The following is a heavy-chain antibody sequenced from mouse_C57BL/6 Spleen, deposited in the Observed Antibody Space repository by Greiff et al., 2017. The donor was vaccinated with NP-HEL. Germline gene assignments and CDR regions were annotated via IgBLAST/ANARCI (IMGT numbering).Heavy chain of an antibody. CDR2: IYPGSGST. Sequence: VQLQQSGAELVKPGASVKMSCKASGYTFTSYWITWVKQRPGQGLEWIGDIYPGSGSTNYNEKFKSKATLTVDTSSSTAYMQLSSLTSEDSAVYYCARSDYGSSPSYAMDYWGQGTSVTVSS. D-gene: IGHD1-1*01. CDR1: GYTFTSYW. V-gene: IGHV1-55*01. CDR3: ARSDYGSSPSYAMDY. J-gene: IGHJ4*01.